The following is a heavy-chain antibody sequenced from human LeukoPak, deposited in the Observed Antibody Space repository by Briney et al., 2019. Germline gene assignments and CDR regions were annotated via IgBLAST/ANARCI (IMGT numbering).Heavy chain of an antibody. D-gene: IGHD4-17*01. J-gene: IGHJ4*02. V-gene: IGHV3-23*01. CDR1: GFTFSNYA. Sequence: GGSLRLSCATSGFTFSNYAMSWVRQAPGKGLEWVSGISGGAGTPYYADSVKGRFTISRDNSKNTLYLQMSGLRAEDTAVYYCAKRRTTVITMDYFDYWGQGTLVTVSS. CDR2: ISGGAGTP. CDR3: AKRRTTVITMDYFDY.